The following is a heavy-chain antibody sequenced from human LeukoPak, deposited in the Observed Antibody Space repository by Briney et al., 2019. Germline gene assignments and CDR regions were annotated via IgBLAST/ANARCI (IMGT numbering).Heavy chain of an antibody. D-gene: IGHD3-10*01. Sequence: PSETLSLTCIVSGGSISSYYWSWIRQPPGKGLEWIGYIYNSGSTNYNPSLKSRVTISLDTSKNQFSLQLSSVTAADTAVYYCARVSGGMVRGAVDFDYWGQGTLVTASS. CDR1: GGSISSYY. CDR3: ARVSGGMVRGAVDFDY. CDR2: IYNSGST. V-gene: IGHV4-59*01. J-gene: IGHJ4*02.